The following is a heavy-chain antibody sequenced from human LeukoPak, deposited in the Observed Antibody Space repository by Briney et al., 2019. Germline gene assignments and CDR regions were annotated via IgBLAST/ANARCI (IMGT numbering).Heavy chain of an antibody. CDR3: ARGPKYSSSTYYYMDV. CDR2: IYYSGST. D-gene: IGHD6-6*01. J-gene: IGHJ6*03. Sequence: SETLSLTCTVPGGSISSYYWSWIRQPPGKGLEWIGYIYYSGSTNYNPSLKSRVTISVDTSKNQFSLKLSSVTAADTAVYYCARGPKYSSSTYYYMDVWGKGTTVTVSS. CDR1: GGSISSYY. V-gene: IGHV4-59*01.